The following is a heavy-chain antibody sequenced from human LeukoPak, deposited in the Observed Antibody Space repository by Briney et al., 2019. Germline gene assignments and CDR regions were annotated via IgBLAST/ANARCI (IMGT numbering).Heavy chain of an antibody. CDR1: GFTFSNYW. V-gene: IGHV3-7*01. Sequence: GGSLRLSCAASGFTFSNYWMTWVRQAPGKGLEWVANMKQDGSEKYYVDSVKGRFTISRDNAKNSLYLQMNSLRAEDTAVYYCARSETTYYYDSSVYFYYYYGMDVWGQGTTVTVSS. J-gene: IGHJ6*02. CDR3: ARSETTYYYDSSVYFYYYYGMDV. D-gene: IGHD3-22*01. CDR2: MKQDGSEK.